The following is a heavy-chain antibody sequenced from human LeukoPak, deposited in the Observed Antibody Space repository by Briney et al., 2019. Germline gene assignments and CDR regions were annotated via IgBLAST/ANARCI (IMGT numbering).Heavy chain of an antibody. CDR2: ISAYNGNT. D-gene: IGHD6-6*01. J-gene: IGHJ5*02. V-gene: IGHV1-18*01. CDR3: ARDLIAVRPGWFDP. CDR1: GYTFTTYG. Sequence: EAAVKVPCKASGYTFTTYGISWVRQAPGQGLELMGWISAYNGNTNYAQQFQGRVTMTTDTSMSTAYMELRSLRSDDTAVYYCARDLIAVRPGWFDPWGQGSLVTVSS.